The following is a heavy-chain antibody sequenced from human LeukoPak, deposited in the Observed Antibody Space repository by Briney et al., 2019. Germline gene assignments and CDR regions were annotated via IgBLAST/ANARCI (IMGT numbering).Heavy chain of an antibody. J-gene: IGHJ4*02. D-gene: IGHD6-19*01. CDR1: GYTFTGYY. V-gene: IGHV1-46*01. CDR2: INPSGGST. Sequence: GASVKVSCKASGYTFTGYYMNWVRQAPGQGLEWMGIINPSGGSTNYAQKFQGRVTMTRDTSTSTVYMELSSLRSEDTAVYYCARFAVHRRIAVDGQFGLDYWGQGTLVTVSS. CDR3: ARFAVHRRIAVDGQFGLDY.